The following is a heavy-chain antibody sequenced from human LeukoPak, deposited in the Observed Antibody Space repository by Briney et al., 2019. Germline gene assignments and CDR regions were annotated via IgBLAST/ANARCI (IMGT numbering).Heavy chain of an antibody. J-gene: IGHJ3*02. V-gene: IGHV4-31*03. Sequence: SETLSLTCTVSGGSISSGGYYWSWVRQHPGKGLEWIGYIYYSGSTYYNPSLKSRVTISVDTSKNQFSLKLSSVTAADTAVYYCARELHGDYGIWGQGTMVTVSS. CDR2: IYYSGST. CDR1: GGSISSGGYY. CDR3: ARELHGDYGI. D-gene: IGHD4-17*01.